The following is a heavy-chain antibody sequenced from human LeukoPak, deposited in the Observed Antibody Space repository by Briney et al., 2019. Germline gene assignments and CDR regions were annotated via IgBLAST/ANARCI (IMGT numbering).Heavy chain of an antibody. D-gene: IGHD4/OR15-4a*01. J-gene: IGHJ3*02. CDR2: ISYDGSNK. V-gene: IGHV3-30-3*01. CDR1: GFTFSSYA. CDR3: ARGLRGAAVLSAFDI. Sequence: PGGSLRLSCAASGFTFSSYAMHWVRQAPGKGLEWVAVISYDGSNKYYADSVKGRFTISRDNSKNTLYLQMNSLRAEDTAVYYCARGLRGAAVLSAFDIWGQGTMVTVSS.